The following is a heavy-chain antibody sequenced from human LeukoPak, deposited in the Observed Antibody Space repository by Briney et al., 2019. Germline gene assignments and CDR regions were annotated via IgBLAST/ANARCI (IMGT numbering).Heavy chain of an antibody. V-gene: IGHV1-46*01. CDR1: GYTFTSYY. Sequence: GASVKVSCKASGYTFTSYYMHWVRQAPGQGLEWMGIINPSGGSTSYAQKFQGRVTMTRDTSTSTVYMELSSLRSEDTAVYYCARALTMVRGVIPPFGYWGQGTLVTVSS. D-gene: IGHD3-10*01. J-gene: IGHJ4*02. CDR2: INPSGGST. CDR3: ARALTMVRGVIPPFGY.